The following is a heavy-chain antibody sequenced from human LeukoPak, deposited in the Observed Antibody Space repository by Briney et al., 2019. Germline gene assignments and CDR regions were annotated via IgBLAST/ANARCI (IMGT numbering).Heavy chain of an antibody. V-gene: IGHV1-69*13. CDR3: ARAPRNPGHMNV. J-gene: IGHJ6*03. D-gene: IGHD1-14*01. CDR1: GGTFSSYA. CDR2: IIPIFGTA. Sequence: SVKVSCKASGGTFSSYAISWVRQAPGQGLEWMGGIIPIFGTANYAQKFQGRVTITADESTSTAYMELSSLRSEDTAVYYCARAPRNPGHMNVWGKGTTVTVSS.